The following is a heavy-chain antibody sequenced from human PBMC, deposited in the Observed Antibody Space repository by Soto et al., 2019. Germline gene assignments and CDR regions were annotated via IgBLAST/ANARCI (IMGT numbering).Heavy chain of an antibody. J-gene: IGHJ6*02. CDR2: ISGSGGST. Sequence: GGSLRLSXAASGFTFSSYAMSWVRQAPGKGLEWVSAISGSGGSTYYADSVKGRFTISRDNSKNTLYLQMNSLRAEDTAVYYCAKGGVPAASGWVDMDVWGQGTTVTVS. V-gene: IGHV3-23*01. D-gene: IGHD2-2*01. CDR1: GFTFSSYA. CDR3: AKGGVPAASGWVDMDV.